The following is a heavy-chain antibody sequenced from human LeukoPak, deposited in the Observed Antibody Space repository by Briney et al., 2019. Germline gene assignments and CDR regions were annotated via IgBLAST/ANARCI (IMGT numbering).Heavy chain of an antibody. D-gene: IGHD2-21*01. CDR3: ARSLGLVNFDY. Sequence: PSETLSLTCTVSGGSISSRNYYWGWIRQPPGKGLEWIGSIYYSGSTYQNPSLKSRATISVDTSKNQFSMKLSSVTAADTAVYYCARSLGLVNFDYWGQGTLVTVSS. CDR1: GGSISSRNYY. CDR2: IYYSGST. J-gene: IGHJ4*02. V-gene: IGHV4-39*01.